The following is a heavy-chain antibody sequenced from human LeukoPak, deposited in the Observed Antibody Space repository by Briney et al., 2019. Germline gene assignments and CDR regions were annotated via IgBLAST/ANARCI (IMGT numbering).Heavy chain of an antibody. CDR2: MYYSGST. V-gene: IGHV4-59*01. CDR1: GGSISSYY. Sequence: PSETLSPTCTVSGGSISSYYWSWIRQPPGKGLEWIGYMYYSGSTNYNPSLKSRVTISLDTSKNKFSLKLSSVTAADTAVYYCARNIGWFDPWGQGTLVTVSS. J-gene: IGHJ5*02. CDR3: ARNIGWFDP. D-gene: IGHD2/OR15-2a*01.